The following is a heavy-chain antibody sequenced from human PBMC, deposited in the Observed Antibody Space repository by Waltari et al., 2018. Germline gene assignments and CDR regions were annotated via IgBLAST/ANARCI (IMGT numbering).Heavy chain of an antibody. CDR1: GGSFSGYY. J-gene: IGHJ4*02. Sequence: QVQLQQWGAGLLKPSETLSLTCAVYGGSFSGYYWSWIRQPPGKGLELIGEINHSGSTNYNPSLKSRFTISVNTSKNQFSLKLSSVTAADTAVYYCARRYFDWLTPYYFDYWGQGTLVTVSS. V-gene: IGHV4-34*01. D-gene: IGHD3-9*01. CDR3: ARRYFDWLTPYYFDY. CDR2: INHSGST.